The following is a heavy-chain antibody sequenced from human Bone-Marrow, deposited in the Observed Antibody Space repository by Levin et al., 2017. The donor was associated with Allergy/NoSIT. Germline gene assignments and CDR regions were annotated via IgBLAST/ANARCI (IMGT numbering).Heavy chain of an antibody. Sequence: ASVKVSCKASGYTFTSYDINWVRQATGQGLEWMGWMNPNSGNTGYAQKFQGRVTMTRNTSISTAYMELSSLRSEDTAVYYCARGPTIVVVPAAISYGMDVWGQGTTVTVSS. V-gene: IGHV1-8*01. CDR2: MNPNSGNT. CDR3: ARGPTIVVVPAAISYGMDV. D-gene: IGHD2-2*02. CDR1: GYTFTSYD. J-gene: IGHJ6*02.